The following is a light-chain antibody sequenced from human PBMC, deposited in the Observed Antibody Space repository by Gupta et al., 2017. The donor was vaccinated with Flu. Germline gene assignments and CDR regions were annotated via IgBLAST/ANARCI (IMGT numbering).Light chain of an antibody. CDR1: SSNIGAGYD. J-gene: IGLJ2*01. CDR2: GNS. V-gene: IGLV1-40*01. CDR3: QPYDSSLSGSVV. Sequence: QSVLTQPPSVSGAPGQRVTSSCTGSSSNIGAGYDVHWYQQLPGTAPKLLIYGNSNRPSGVPDRFSGSKSGTSASLAITGLQAEDEADYYCQPYDSSLSGSVVFGGGTKLTVL.